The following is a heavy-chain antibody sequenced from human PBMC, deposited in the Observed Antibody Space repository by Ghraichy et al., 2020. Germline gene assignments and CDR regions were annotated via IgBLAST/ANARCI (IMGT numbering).Heavy chain of an antibody. CDR3: ARDRASRIAAAARGGRWFDP. D-gene: IGHD6-13*01. V-gene: IGHV4-34*01. CDR2: INHSGST. CDR1: GGSFSGYY. Sequence: SETLSLTCAVYGGSFSGYYWSWIRQPPGKGLEWIGEINHSGSTNYNPSLKSRVTISVDTSKNQFSLKLSSVTAADTAVYYCARDRASRIAAAARGGRWFDPWGQGTLVTVSS. J-gene: IGHJ5*02.